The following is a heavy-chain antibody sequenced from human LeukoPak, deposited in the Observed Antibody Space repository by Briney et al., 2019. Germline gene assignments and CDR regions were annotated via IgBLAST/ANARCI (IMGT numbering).Heavy chain of an antibody. V-gene: IGHV3-74*01. J-gene: IGHJ4*02. Sequence: PGGSLRLSCAASGLAFSAYKMHWVRQAPRKGLVWVSRISTDGYTTDYADFVQGRFTASRDNTKNTWSLEMNSLRAEDTAVYYCARDQDWAFDYWGQGTLVTVSS. CDR2: ISTDGYTT. CDR1: GLAFSAYK. CDR3: ARDQDWAFDY. D-gene: IGHD3/OR15-3a*01.